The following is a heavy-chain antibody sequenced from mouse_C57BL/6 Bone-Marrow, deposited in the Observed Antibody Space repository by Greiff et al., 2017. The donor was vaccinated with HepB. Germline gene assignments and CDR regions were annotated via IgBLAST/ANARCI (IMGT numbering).Heavy chain of an antibody. CDR3: ARGGYDKDYYAMDY. CDR2: INPNNGGT. D-gene: IGHD2-2*01. CDR1: GYTFTDYN. V-gene: IGHV1-18*01. J-gene: IGHJ4*01. Sequence: EVKLMESGPELVKPGASVKIPCKASGYTFTDYNMDWVKQSHGKSLEWIGDINPNNGGTIYNQKFKGKATLTVDKSSSTAYMDLRSLTSEDTAVYYCARGGYDKDYYAMDYWGQGTSVTVSS.